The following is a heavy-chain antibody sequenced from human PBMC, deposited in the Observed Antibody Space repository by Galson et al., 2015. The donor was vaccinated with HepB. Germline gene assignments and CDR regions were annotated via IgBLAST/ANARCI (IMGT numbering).Heavy chain of an antibody. CDR3: ARATSGGYCSRTDCYYFDN. V-gene: IGHV3-23*01. D-gene: IGHD2-2*01. Sequence: SLRLSCATSGFTFTNHALAWVRQAPGKGLEWVAIIYSGGYRSYADSVKGRFTISRDNSKNTVFLQMNSLRAEDTAVYYCARATSGGYCSRTDCYYFDNWGQGTLVTVSS. CDR1: GFTFTNHA. J-gene: IGHJ4*02. CDR2: IIYSGGYR.